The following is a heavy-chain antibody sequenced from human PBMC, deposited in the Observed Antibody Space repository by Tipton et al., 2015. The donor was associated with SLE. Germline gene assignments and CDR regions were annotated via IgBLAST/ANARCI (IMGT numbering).Heavy chain of an antibody. J-gene: IGHJ3*02. D-gene: IGHD1-26*01. CDR3: AKVSWAGGSFGGDVLDI. CDR1: TFTFKSYA. V-gene: IGHV3-30*18. Sequence: SLRLSCEASTFTFKSYAMSWVRQAPGKGLEWVAVISYDESQKNFADSVKGRFTISRDNSKSTVYLQMNRLRPEDTAVYFCAKVSWAGGSFGGDVLDIWGQGTTVSVSS. CDR2: ISYDESQK.